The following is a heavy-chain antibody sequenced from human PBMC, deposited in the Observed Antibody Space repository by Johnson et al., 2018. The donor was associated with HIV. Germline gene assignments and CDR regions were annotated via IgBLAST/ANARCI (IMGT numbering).Heavy chain of an antibody. CDR2: IWYDGSNK. Sequence: QMQLVESGGGVVQPGRSLRLSCAASGFTFSSYGMHWVRQAPGKGLEWVAVIWYDGSNKFYADSVKGRFTISRDNAMNSLYLQMNSLRAEDTAMYYCARGTWEQPHSFDMWGQGTMVTVSS. V-gene: IGHV3-33*01. CDR3: ARGTWEQPHSFDM. J-gene: IGHJ3*02. CDR1: GFTFSSYG. D-gene: IGHD1/OR15-1a*01.